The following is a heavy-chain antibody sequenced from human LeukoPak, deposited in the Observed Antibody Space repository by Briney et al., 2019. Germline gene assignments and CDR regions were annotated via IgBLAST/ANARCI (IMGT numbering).Heavy chain of an antibody. CDR3: ARGLMYYYDSSGCFFDY. CDR1: AGSISSGGYY. Sequence: SETLSLTCTVSAGSISSGGYYWSWIRQHPGKGLEWIGYIYYSGSTYYDPSLKSRVTISVDTSKNQFSLKLSSVTAADTAVYYCARGLMYYYDSSGCFFDYWGQGTLVTVSS. V-gene: IGHV4-31*03. CDR2: IYYSGST. J-gene: IGHJ4*02. D-gene: IGHD3-22*01.